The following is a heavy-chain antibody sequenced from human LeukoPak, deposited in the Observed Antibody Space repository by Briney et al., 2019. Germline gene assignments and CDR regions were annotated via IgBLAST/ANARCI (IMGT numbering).Heavy chain of an antibody. CDR1: GDSISSYY. Sequence: SETLSLTCTVSGDSISSYYWTWIRQPPGKGLEWIGDIYNSGSTNYNPSLKSRVTISVDTSKNQFSLKLSSVTAADTAVYYCARVANRGCRGDSYCFDYWGQGTLVTVSS. J-gene: IGHJ4*02. CDR3: ARVANRGCRGDSYCFDY. V-gene: IGHV4-59*01. D-gene: IGHD2-21*02. CDR2: IYNSGST.